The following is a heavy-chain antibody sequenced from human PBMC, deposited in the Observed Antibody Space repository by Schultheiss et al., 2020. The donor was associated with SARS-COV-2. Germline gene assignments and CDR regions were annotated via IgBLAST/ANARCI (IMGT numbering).Heavy chain of an antibody. CDR3: ARDPGGFGELSYSTGYFDL. CDR2: ISAAGGNT. J-gene: IGHJ2*01. V-gene: IGHV3-23*01. CDR1: GLTLSGYA. Sequence: GESLKISCADSGLTLSGYAMTWVRQAPGKGLEWVSSISAAGGNTNYADSVKGRFTISRDNSKNTLYLQMNSLRAEDTAVYYCARDPGGFGELSYSTGYFDLWGRGTLVTVSS. D-gene: IGHD3-10*01.